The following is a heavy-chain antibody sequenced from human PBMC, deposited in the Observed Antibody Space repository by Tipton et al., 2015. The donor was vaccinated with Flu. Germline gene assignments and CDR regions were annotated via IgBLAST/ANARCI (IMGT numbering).Heavy chain of an antibody. D-gene: IGHD2-2*01. CDR3: ARGPDIVVVPAAMGWFDP. J-gene: IGHJ5*02. V-gene: IGHV1-69*18. CDR1: GGTFSSYA. CDR2: IIPIFGTA. Sequence: QVQLVQSGAEVKKPGSSVKVSCKASGGTFSSYAFSWVRQAPGQGLEWMGRIIPIFGTANYAQKFQGRVTITADDSTSTAYMELSSLRSEDTAVYYCARGPDIVVVPAAMGWFDPWGQGTLVTVSS.